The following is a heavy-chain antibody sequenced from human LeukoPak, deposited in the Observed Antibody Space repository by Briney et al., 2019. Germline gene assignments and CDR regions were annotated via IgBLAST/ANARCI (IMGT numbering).Heavy chain of an antibody. CDR3: ARDNGIAVALDY. D-gene: IGHD6-19*01. CDR1: GFTFSSYA. CDR2: ISYDGSSK. V-gene: IGHV3-30-3*01. J-gene: IGHJ4*02. Sequence: PGRSLRLSCAASGFTFSSYAMHWVRQAPGKGLEWVAVISYDGSSKYYADSVKGRFTISRDNSKNTLYLQMNSLRAEDTAVYYCARDNGIAVALDYWGQGTLVTVSS.